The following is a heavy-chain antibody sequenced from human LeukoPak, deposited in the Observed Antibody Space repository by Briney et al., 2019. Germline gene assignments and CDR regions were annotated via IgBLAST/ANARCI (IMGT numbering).Heavy chain of an antibody. Sequence: SETLSLTCAVYGGSFSGYYWSWIRQPPGKGLEWIGEINHSGSTNYNPSLKSRVTISVNTSKNQFSLKLSSVTAADTAVYYCARGKRGYSSSWYDYWGQGTLVTVSS. D-gene: IGHD6-13*01. CDR3: ARGKRGYSSSWYDY. J-gene: IGHJ4*02. CDR1: GGSFSGYY. V-gene: IGHV4-34*01. CDR2: INHSGST.